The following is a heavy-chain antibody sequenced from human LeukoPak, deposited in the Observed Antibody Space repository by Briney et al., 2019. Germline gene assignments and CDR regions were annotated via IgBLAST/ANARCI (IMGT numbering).Heavy chain of an antibody. V-gene: IGHV3-30-3*01. J-gene: IGHJ4*02. Sequence: GGSLRLSCAASGFTFISYAMHWVRQAPGKGLEWVAVISYDGSNKYYADSVKGRFTISRDNSKNTLYLQMNSLRVDDTAVYYCAREEDDYVWGTIDYWGQGTLVAVSS. CDR3: AREEDDYVWGTIDY. D-gene: IGHD3-16*01. CDR2: ISYDGSNK. CDR1: GFTFISYA.